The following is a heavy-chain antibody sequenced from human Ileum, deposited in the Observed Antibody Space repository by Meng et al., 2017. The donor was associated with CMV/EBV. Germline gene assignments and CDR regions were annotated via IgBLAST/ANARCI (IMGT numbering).Heavy chain of an antibody. V-gene: IGHV4-34*01. J-gene: IGHJ6*02. CDR2: INHSGST. Sequence: SETLSLTCAVYGGSFSGYYWSWIRQPPGKVLEWIGEINHSGSTNYNPSLKSRVTISVDTSKNQFSLKLSSVTAADTAVYYCARDKSRIQLWLGSYYYGMDVWGQGTTVTVSS. D-gene: IGHD5-18*01. CDR1: GGSFSGYY. CDR3: ARDKSRIQLWLGSYYYGMDV.